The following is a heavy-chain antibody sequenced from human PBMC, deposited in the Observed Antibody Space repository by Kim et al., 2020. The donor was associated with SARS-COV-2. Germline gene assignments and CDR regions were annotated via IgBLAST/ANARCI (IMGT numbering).Heavy chain of an antibody. J-gene: IGHJ4*02. D-gene: IGHD4-17*01. CDR1: GFTVSSHY. CDR3: ARNDYGDSLFDF. V-gene: IGHV3-53*01. Sequence: GGYLRLSCAASGFTVSSHYMSWVRQAPGKGPEWVSVIYRGGSTYYADSVKGRFTISRDNSKNALYLQMNSLRAEDTAVYYCARNDYGDSLFDFWGQGTLVTVSS. CDR2: IYRGGST.